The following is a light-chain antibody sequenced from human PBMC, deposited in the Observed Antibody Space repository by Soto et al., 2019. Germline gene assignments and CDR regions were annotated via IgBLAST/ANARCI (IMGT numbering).Light chain of an antibody. CDR2: EVT. V-gene: IGLV2-14*01. CDR3: ASYTTSHTGV. CDR1: NSDIGAYNY. Sequence: QSALTQPASVSGSPGQSIAISCTGTNSDIGAYNYVSWYQQHPGKVPKLIIFEVTHRPSGISSRFSASKSGNTASLTISGLQAEDEADYYCASYTTSHTGVFGGGTKVTVL. J-gene: IGLJ3*02.